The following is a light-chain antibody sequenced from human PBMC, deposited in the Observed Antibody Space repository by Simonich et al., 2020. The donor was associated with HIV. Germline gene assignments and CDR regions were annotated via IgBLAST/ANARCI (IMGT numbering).Light chain of an antibody. CDR2: WAS. J-gene: IGKJ2*01. CDR3: QHYYTTPYT. V-gene: IGKV4-1*01. Sequence: DIVMTQSPDSLAVSLGERATINCKSSQSVLYSSNNKNYLAWYQQKPGQPPKLLIYWASTRESGVPDRFSGSGSGTDFTLTISSLQAEDVAVYYCQHYYTTPYTFGQGTTLEIK. CDR1: QSVLYSSNNKNY.